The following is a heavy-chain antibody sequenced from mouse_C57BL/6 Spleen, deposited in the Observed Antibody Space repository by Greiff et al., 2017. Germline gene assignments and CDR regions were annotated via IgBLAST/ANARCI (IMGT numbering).Heavy chain of an antibody. J-gene: IGHJ2*01. CDR1: GYAFSSSW. Sequence: VQLQQSGPELVKPGASVKISCKASGYAFSSSWMNWVKQRPGKGLEWIGRIYPGDGDTNYNGKFKGKATLTADKSSSTAYMQLSSLTSEDSAVYFCARDSSGSHFDYWGQGTTLTVSS. CDR3: ARDSSGSHFDY. V-gene: IGHV1-82*01. CDR2: IYPGDGDT. D-gene: IGHD3-2*02.